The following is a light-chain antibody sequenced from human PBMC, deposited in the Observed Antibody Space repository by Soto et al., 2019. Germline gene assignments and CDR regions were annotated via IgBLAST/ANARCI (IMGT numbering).Light chain of an antibody. CDR2: HAS. J-gene: IGKJ4*01. V-gene: IGKV1-6*01. CDR3: LQDYDNPLT. CDR1: RGVGHD. Sequence: AIQMTQSPSSLSASVGDTVTIPCRASRGVGHDLGWYQQKPGKAPKLLIYHASTLQSGVPSRFSGSGSGTDFTLTISSLQAEDFATYYCLQDYDNPLTFGGGTKVEIK.